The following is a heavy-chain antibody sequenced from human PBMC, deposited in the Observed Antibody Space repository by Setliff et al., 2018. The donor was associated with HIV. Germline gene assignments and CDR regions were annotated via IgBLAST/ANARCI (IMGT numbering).Heavy chain of an antibody. V-gene: IGHV4-39*02. Sequence: SETLSLTCTVSGGSIRSSSSYWGWIRQPPGKGLEWIGIIYYSGSTYYKPSLKSRVTISVDTSKNQFSLKLNSVTAEDTAVYYCARDPIGIAARNYYYYYYMDVWGKGTTVTVSS. J-gene: IGHJ6*03. CDR3: ARDPIGIAARNYYYYYYMDV. CDR2: IYYSGST. CDR1: GGSIRSSSSY. D-gene: IGHD6-6*01.